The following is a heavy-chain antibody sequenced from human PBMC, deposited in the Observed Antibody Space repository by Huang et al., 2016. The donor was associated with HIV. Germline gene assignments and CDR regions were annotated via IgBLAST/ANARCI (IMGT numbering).Heavy chain of an antibody. J-gene: IGHJ4*02. D-gene: IGHD3-9*01. Sequence: QVQLVQSRAEVKKPGASVKVSCKVSEYTLTELSIHWVRQPPGKGLEWMGGFDPEIGETIDAQKFQGRVTMTEETSTETAFMELSGLRPEDTAVYYCATGFDVFFDFWGQGTLVTVSS. CDR3: ATGFDVFFDF. CDR2: FDPEIGET. CDR1: EYTLTELS. V-gene: IGHV1-24*01.